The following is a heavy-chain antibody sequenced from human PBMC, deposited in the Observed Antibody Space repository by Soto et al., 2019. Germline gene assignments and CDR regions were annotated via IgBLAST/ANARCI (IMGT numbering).Heavy chain of an antibody. Sequence: EVQLLESGGGLVQPGGSLRLSCAVSGFIISDYGVTWVRQAPGKGLEWVSGFSGGGGGTFYADSVKGRFTTTRDDPKNTAYLQMNSLGAEDTAVYYCVRWNGFGDRWGQGTLVTVSS. CDR3: VRWNGFGDR. CDR1: GFIISDYG. J-gene: IGHJ5*02. CDR2: FSGGGGGT. V-gene: IGHV3-23*01. D-gene: IGHD1-1*01.